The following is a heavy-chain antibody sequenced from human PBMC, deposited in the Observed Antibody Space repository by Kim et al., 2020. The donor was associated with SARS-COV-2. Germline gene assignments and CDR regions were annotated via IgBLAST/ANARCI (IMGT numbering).Heavy chain of an antibody. V-gene: IGHV1-69*04. J-gene: IGHJ4*02. CDR3: ARARGFGELFPFDY. Sequence: AHKFQDRVTITADKSPSTAYMELSSLRSEDTAVYYCARARGFGELFPFDYWGQGTLVTVSS. D-gene: IGHD3-10*01.